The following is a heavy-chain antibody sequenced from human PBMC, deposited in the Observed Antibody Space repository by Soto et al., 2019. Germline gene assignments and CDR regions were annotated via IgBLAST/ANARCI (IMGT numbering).Heavy chain of an antibody. D-gene: IGHD3-22*01. V-gene: IGHV3-30*18. CDR1: GFTFSSYG. CDR3: AKEGCYDSSGYHDY. CDR2: ISYDGSNK. J-gene: IGHJ4*02. Sequence: QVQLVESGGGVVQPGRSLRLSCAASGFTFSSYGMHWVRQAPGKGLEWVAVISYDGSNKYYADSVKGRFTISRDNSKNTLYLQMNSLRAEDTAVYYCAKEGCYDSSGYHDYWGQGTLVTVSS.